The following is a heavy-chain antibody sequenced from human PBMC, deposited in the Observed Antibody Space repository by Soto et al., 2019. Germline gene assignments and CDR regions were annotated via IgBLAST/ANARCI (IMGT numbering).Heavy chain of an antibody. J-gene: IGHJ5*02. Sequence: SETLSLTCTVSGGCISSGDYYWSWIRQPPGKGLEWIGYIYYSGSTYYNPSLKSRVTISVDTSKNQFSLKLSSVTAADTAVYYCAREFSPSGKISISNWFDPWGQGTLVTVSS. CDR2: IYYSGST. CDR1: GGCISSGDYY. CDR3: AREFSPSGKISISNWFDP. D-gene: IGHD1-26*01. V-gene: IGHV4-30-4*01.